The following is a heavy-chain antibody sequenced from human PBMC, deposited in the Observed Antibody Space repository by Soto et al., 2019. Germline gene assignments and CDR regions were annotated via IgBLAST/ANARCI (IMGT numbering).Heavy chain of an antibody. V-gene: IGHV3-74*01. CDR1: GFTFSSYW. CDR3: ARSDAPSQWELLHYYYGMDV. Sequence: GGSLRLSCAASGFTFSSYWMHWVRQAPGKGLVWVSRINSDGSSTSYADSVKGRFTISRDNAKNTLYLQMNSLRAEDTAVYYCARSDAPSQWELLHYYYGMDVWGQGTTVTVSS. D-gene: IGHD1-26*01. J-gene: IGHJ6*02. CDR2: INSDGSST.